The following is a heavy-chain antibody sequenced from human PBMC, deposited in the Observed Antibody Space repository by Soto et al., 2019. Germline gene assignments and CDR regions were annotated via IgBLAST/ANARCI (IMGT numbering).Heavy chain of an antibody. Sequence: PGGSLRLSCGTSGFTFGNYGMGWVRQAPGKGLYWVSGISSTGRRTYYADSVKGRFTISRDNAENSLYLHMNSLRAEDTAVYYCARGWGYFDNSGFPYFYAMDVWGQGTTVTVSS. CDR1: GFTFGNYG. CDR3: ARGWGYFDNSGFPYFYAMDV. J-gene: IGHJ6*02. V-gene: IGHV3-21*01. CDR2: ISSTGRRT. D-gene: IGHD3-22*01.